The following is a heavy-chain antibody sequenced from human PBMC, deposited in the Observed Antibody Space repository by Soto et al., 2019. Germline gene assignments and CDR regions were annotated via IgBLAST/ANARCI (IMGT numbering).Heavy chain of an antibody. D-gene: IGHD6-13*01. J-gene: IGHJ6*03. CDR2: IYYSGST. CDR3: AREKGIAAAGDYYYYYYYMDV. CDR1: GGSISSYY. Sequence: QVQLQESGPGLVKPSETLSLTCTVSGGSISSYYWSWIRQPPGKGLEWIGYIYYSGSTNYNPSLTSRVTISVDTSKNQFSLKLSSVTAADTAVYYCAREKGIAAAGDYYYYYYYMDVWGKGTTVTVSS. V-gene: IGHV4-59*01.